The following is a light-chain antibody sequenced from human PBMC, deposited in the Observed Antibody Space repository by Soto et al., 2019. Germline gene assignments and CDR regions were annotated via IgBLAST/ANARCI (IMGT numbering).Light chain of an antibody. CDR2: QAS. CDR3: QQHKSYPRT. CDR1: QNIDIW. J-gene: IGKJ1*01. V-gene: IGKV1-5*03. Sequence: DIQMTQSPSTLSASVGDRVTITCRASQNIDIWLAWYQQKPGKAPKVLNYQASNLESGVPSRFSGSGSGTEFTLTISSLQPDDFASYHCQQHKSYPRTFGQGTKVEI.